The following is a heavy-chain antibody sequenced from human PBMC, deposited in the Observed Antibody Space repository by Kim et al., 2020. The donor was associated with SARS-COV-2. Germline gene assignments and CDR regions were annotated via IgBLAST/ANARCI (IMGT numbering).Heavy chain of an antibody. CDR3: ARDLQYQRVYSYYGMDV. J-gene: IGHJ6*02. D-gene: IGHD2-2*01. V-gene: IGHV3-30*01. Sequence: VKGRFTNSRDNDKNTLYMQMNSLRAEDTAVYYCARDLQYQRVYSYYGMDVWGQGTTVTVSS.